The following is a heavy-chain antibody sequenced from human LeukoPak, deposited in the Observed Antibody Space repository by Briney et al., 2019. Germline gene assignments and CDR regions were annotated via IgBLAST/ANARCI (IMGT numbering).Heavy chain of an antibody. CDR2: IYYSGST. CDR1: GGSISSYY. CDR3: AREFHGWQQLAPGAAFDI. D-gene: IGHD6-13*01. Sequence: PSETLSLTCTVSGGSISSYYWSWIRQPPGKGLEWIGYIYYSGSTNYNPSLKSRVTISVDTSKNQFSLKLSSVTAADTAVYYCAREFHGWQQLAPGAAFDIWGQGTMVTVSS. J-gene: IGHJ3*02. V-gene: IGHV4-59*01.